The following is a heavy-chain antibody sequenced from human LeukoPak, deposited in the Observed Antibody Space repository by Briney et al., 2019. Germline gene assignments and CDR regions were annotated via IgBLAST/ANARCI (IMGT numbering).Heavy chain of an antibody. D-gene: IGHD4-17*01. CDR1: GFSLSTAGVC. V-gene: IGHV2-70*17. J-gene: IGHJ6*03. Sequence: SGPALVKPTQTLTLTCTFSGFSLSTAGVCMVWIRQPPGKALEWLARIAWDDDKFYSTSLKTRLTISKDTSKNQVALTMTNVDPVDTATYFCARIRWTAVTTRRYYMDAWGKGTTVTVSS. CDR3: ARIRWTAVTTRRYYMDA. CDR2: IAWDDDK.